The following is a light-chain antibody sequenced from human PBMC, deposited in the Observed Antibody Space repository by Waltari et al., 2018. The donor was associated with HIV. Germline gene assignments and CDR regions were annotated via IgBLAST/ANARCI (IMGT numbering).Light chain of an antibody. CDR3: QHCGDASNT. CDR1: QIIGNAY. V-gene: IGKV3-20*01. J-gene: IGKJ2*01. CDR2: GAS. Sequence: EIVLTQSPGTLSLSPGERATLSCRASQIIGNAYLAWYQQKPGQAPRLLISGASSRANGVPDRFSGSGSETDVTLTISRLEPEDFAVYYCQHCGDASNTFGQGTKLEV.